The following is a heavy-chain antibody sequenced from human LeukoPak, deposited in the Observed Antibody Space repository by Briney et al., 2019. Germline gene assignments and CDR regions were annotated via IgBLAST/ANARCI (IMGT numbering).Heavy chain of an antibody. Sequence: SETLSLTCTVSGDSFSSVTDYWAWIRQPPGKGLEWIASGDYSGSTYYNPSLKSRVTISVDTSKNQFSLKLSSVTAADTAVYYCARTLRGSSGYYSFDYWGQGTLVTVSP. CDR3: ARTLRGSSGYYSFDY. V-gene: IGHV4-39*07. D-gene: IGHD3-22*01. CDR2: GDYSGST. J-gene: IGHJ4*02. CDR1: GDSFSSVTDY.